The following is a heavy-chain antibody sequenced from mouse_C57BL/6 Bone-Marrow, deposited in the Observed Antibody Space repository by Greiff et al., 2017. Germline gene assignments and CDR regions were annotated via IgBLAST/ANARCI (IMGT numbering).Heavy chain of an antibody. Sequence: QVHVKQPGAELVKPGASVKMSCKASGYTFTSYWITWVKQRPGQGLEWIGDIYPGSGSTNYNEKFKSKATLTVDTSSSTAYMQLSSLTSEDSAVYYCARSYSQVYFDYWGQGTTLTVSS. V-gene: IGHV1-55*01. CDR3: ARSYSQVYFDY. CDR2: IYPGSGST. J-gene: IGHJ2*01. D-gene: IGHD2-10*01. CDR1: GYTFTSYW.